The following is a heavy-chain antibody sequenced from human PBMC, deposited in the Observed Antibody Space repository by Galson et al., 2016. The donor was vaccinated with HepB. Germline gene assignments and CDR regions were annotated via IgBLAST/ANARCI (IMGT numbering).Heavy chain of an antibody. Sequence: SLRLSCAASGFTFSSYAMHWVRQAPGKGLEWVAVIPFDGSNNFYADSVKGRFTISRDNSKNTLYLQMNSLRAEETAVYYCARDDDYVWGTYRYTRTVPQYYFDYWGQGTLVTVSS. J-gene: IGHJ4*02. V-gene: IGHV3-30-3*01. CDR1: GFTFSSYA. CDR2: IPFDGSNN. CDR3: ARDDDYVWGTYRYTRTVPQYYFDY. D-gene: IGHD3-16*02.